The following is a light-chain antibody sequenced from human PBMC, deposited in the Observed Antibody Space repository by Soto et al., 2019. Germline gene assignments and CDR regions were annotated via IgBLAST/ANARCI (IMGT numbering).Light chain of an antibody. Sequence: EIVMTQSPATLSVSPGERATLSCRACQSVNIYLAWYQQKPGQAPRLLIFGASSRATGIPARFSGSGSGTEFNLTISSLQSEDFAVYYCQQYNNWPLTFGGGTKVDIK. CDR2: GAS. CDR1: QSVNIY. V-gene: IGKV3D-15*01. J-gene: IGKJ4*01. CDR3: QQYNNWPLT.